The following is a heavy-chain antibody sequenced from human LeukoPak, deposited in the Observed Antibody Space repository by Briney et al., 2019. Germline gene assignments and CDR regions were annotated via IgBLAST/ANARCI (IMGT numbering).Heavy chain of an antibody. CDR2: ISGSGGST. CDR3: ARLGYCSSTSCDQSGFDP. D-gene: IGHD2-2*01. J-gene: IGHJ5*02. V-gene: IGHV3-23*01. CDR1: GFTFSSYA. Sequence: GGSPRLSCAASGFTFSSYAMSWVRQAPGKGLEWVSAISGSGGSTYYADSVKGRFTISRDNSKNTLYLQMNSLRAEDTAVYYCARLGYCSSTSCDQSGFDPWGQGTLVTVSS.